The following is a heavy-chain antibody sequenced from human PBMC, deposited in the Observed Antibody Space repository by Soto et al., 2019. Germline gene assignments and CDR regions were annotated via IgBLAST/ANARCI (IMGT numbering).Heavy chain of an antibody. Sequence: QVQLVQSGAEVKKPGASVKVSCKASGYTFTNYAISWLRLVPGQGLEWMGGIRPFVEAADLAQKFRGRLIISADASTSTGYMELSNLRSEDTAIYYCARGGYSNSWRFDYWGQGALITVS. D-gene: IGHD6-13*01. CDR2: IRPFVEAA. CDR1: GYTFTNYA. CDR3: ARGGYSNSWRFDY. J-gene: IGHJ4*02. V-gene: IGHV1-69*13.